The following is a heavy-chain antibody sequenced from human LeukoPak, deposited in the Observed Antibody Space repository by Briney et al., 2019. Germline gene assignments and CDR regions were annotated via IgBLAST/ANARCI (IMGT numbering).Heavy chain of an antibody. J-gene: IGHJ4*02. V-gene: IGHV3-23*01. CDR3: AKGEFWTPDSSSWPFDY. Sequence: GGSLRLSCAASGFTFSSYAMSWVRQAPGKGLEWVSAISGSGGSTYYADSVKGRFTISRDNSKNTLYLQMNSLRAEDTAVYYCAKGEFWTPDSSSWPFDYWGQGTLVTVSS. CDR1: GFTFSSYA. D-gene: IGHD6-13*01. CDR2: ISGSGGST.